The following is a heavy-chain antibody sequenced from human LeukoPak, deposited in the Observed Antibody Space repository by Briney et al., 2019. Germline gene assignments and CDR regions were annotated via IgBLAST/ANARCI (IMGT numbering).Heavy chain of an antibody. J-gene: IGHJ3*02. CDR1: GGSISSYY. CDR2: IYYSGST. D-gene: IGHD3-10*01. CDR3: ARHPTYITPFDI. Sequence: SETLSLTCTVSGGSISSYYWSWIRQPPGKGLEWIGYIYYSGSTNYNPSLKSRVTISVDTSKDQFSLKLSSVTAADTAVYYCARHPTYITPFDIWGQGTMVTVSS. V-gene: IGHV4-59*08.